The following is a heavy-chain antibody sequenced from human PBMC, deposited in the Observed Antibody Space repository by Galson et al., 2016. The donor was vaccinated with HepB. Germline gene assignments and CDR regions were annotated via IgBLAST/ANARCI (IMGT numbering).Heavy chain of an antibody. CDR1: GGTFSSYS. V-gene: IGHV1-69*13. Sequence: SVKVSCKASGGTFSSYSMNWVRQAPGQGLEWMGGSIPVFGTVKYAERFQGRIMIVADESTSTAYMELRSLRSEDTAIYYCASAIDTVMVPPTQRCYAMDVWGQGITVTVSS. CDR2: SIPVFGTV. CDR3: ASAIDTVMVPPTQRCYAMDV. J-gene: IGHJ6*02. D-gene: IGHD3-10*01.